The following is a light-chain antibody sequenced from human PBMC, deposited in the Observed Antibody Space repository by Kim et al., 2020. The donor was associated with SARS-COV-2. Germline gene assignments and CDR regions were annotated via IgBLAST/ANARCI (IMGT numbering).Light chain of an antibody. CDR1: QSVGSSY. V-gene: IGKV3-20*01. Sequence: EIVLTQSPGTLSLSPGGRATLSCRASQSVGSSYLAWYQQMVGQPPRLLIYGASSRATGIPDRFSGSGSGTDFTLTISRLEPEDFAVYYCQQFGTSPWRFGKGTKVEIK. CDR3: QQFGTSPWR. J-gene: IGKJ1*01. CDR2: GAS.